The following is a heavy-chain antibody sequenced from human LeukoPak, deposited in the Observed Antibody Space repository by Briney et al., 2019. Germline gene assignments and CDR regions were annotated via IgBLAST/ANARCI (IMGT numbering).Heavy chain of an antibody. V-gene: IGHV3-21*04. D-gene: IGHD4/OR15-4a*01. CDR3: ARRAGAYSHPYDY. CDR1: GFSVSSNY. J-gene: IGHJ4*02. CDR2: ITSSSIYI. Sequence: PGGSLRLSCAASGFSVSSNYMSWVRQAPGKGLEWVSSITSSSIYIYYADSVKGRFTISRDNAKNSLYLQMNSLRAEDTAVYYCARRAGAYSHPYDYWGQGTLVTVSS.